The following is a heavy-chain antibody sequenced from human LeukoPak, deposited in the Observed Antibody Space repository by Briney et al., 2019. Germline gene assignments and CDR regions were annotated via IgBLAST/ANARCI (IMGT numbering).Heavy chain of an antibody. V-gene: IGHV4-4*07. CDR1: GGSISSYY. D-gene: IGHD2-2*02. J-gene: IGHJ6*03. Sequence: PSETLSLTCTVSGGSISSYYWSWIRQPAGKGLEWIGRIYTSGSTNYNPSLKSRVTMSVDTSKNQFSLKLSSVTAADTAVYYCARARSVYCSSTSCHNYYYYYYYYMDVWGKGTTVTVSS. CDR2: IYTSGST. CDR3: ARARSVYCSSTSCHNYYYYYYYYMDV.